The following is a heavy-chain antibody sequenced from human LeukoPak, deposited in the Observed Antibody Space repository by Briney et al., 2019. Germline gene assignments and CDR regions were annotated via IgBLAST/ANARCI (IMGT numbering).Heavy chain of an antibody. D-gene: IGHD2-21*02. CDR2: MIPIFGTA. J-gene: IGHJ4*02. V-gene: IGHV1-69*01. CDR3: ARANAYCGGDCYFDY. CDR1: GGTYSSYA. Sequence: SVRVSCKASGGTYSSYAISTVRQAPGQGLDWMGGMIPIFGTANYAQKFQGRVTITADEFTSTAYMELSSLRSEDTAVYYCARANAYCGGDCYFDYWGQGTLVTVSS.